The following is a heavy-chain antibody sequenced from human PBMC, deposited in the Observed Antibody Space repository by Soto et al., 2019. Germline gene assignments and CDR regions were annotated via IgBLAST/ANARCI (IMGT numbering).Heavy chain of an antibody. CDR3: AREFALGIQLRPRVVDYYYGMDV. J-gene: IGHJ6*02. Sequence: QVQLVQSGAEVKKPGSSVKVSCKASGGTFSSYAISWVRQAPGQGLEWMGGIIPIFGTANYAQKFQGRVTITADESTSTAYMELSSLRSEDTAVYYCAREFALGIQLRPRVVDYYYGMDVWGQGTTVTVSS. CDR2: IIPIFGTA. D-gene: IGHD5-18*01. CDR1: GGTFSSYA. V-gene: IGHV1-69*01.